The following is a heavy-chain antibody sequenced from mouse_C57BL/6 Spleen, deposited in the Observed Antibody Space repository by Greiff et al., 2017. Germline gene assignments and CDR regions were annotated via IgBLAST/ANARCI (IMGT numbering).Heavy chain of an antibody. CDR2: ISYSGST. Sequence: EVKLVESGPGLAKPSQTLSLTCSVTGYSITSDYWNWIRKCPGNKLEYMGYISYSGSTYYNPYLKSRISITRDTSKNQYYLQLNSVTTEDTATYYCARDGGYYAMDYWGQGTSVTVSS. V-gene: IGHV3-8*01. J-gene: IGHJ4*01. CDR3: ARDGGYYAMDY. CDR1: GYSITSDY.